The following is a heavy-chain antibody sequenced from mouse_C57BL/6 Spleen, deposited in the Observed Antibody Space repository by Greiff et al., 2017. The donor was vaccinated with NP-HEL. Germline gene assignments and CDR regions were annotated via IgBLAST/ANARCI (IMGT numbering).Heavy chain of an antibody. CDR3: ARSPCDYDGYFDY. CDR2: INPSNGGT. Sequence: QVQLQQPGTELVKPGASVKLSCKASGYTFTSYWMHWVKQRPGQGLEWIGNINPSNGGTNYNEKFKSKATLTVDKSSSTAYMQLSSLTSEDSAVFYCARSPCDYDGYFDYWGQGTTLTVSS. D-gene: IGHD2-4*01. V-gene: IGHV1-53*01. CDR1: GYTFTSYW. J-gene: IGHJ2*01.